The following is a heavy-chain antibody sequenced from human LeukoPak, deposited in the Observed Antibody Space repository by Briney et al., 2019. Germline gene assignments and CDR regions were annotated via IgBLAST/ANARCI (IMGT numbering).Heavy chain of an antibody. J-gene: IGHJ4*02. CDR1: GYSFTSYW. Sequence: GESLQISCKGSGYSFTSYWIAWLRQMPGKGLKWMGIIYPGDSDTRYSPSFQGQVTISADKSISTSYLQWSSLKASDTAMYYCARRRIAARPGEYYFDYWGQGTLVAVSS. D-gene: IGHD6-6*01. CDR3: ARRRIAARPGEYYFDY. V-gene: IGHV5-51*01. CDR2: IYPGDSDT.